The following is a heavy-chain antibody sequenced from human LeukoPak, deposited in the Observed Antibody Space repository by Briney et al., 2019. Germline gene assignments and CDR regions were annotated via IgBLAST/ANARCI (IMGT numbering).Heavy chain of an antibody. CDR1: GFRFDDYG. CDR3: AREGIYCVNGVCYLDY. CDR2: ISWNGGNT. J-gene: IGHJ4*02. V-gene: IGHV3-20*04. Sequence: GGSLRLSCAASGFRFDDYGMSWVRQAPGKGLEWVSGISWNGGNTGYADSVKGRFTISRDNAKNSLFLQVNSLRADDTAFYYCAREGIYCVNGVCYLDYWGQGTLVTVSS. D-gene: IGHD2-8*01.